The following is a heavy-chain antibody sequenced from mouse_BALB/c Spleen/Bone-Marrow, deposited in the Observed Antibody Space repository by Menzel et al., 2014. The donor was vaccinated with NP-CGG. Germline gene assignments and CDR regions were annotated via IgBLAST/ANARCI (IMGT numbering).Heavy chain of an antibody. D-gene: IGHD2-4*01. V-gene: IGHV5-9*03. CDR3: ARYMITTSYFDY. J-gene: IGHJ2*01. CDR2: ISSGGGNT. CDR1: GFTFSSYT. Sequence: EVKLVESGGGLVKPGGSLNLSCAASGFTFSSYTMPWVRQTPEKRLEWVATISSGGGNTYYPDSVKGRFTISRDNAKNNLYLQMSSLRSEDTALYYCARYMITTSYFDYWGQGTTLTVSS.